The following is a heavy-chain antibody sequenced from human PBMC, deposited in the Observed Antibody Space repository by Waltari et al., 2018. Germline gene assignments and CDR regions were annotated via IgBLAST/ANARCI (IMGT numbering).Heavy chain of an antibody. D-gene: IGHD2-15*01. J-gene: IGHJ4*02. CDR1: GDPRRGIHW. Sequence: QVQLQESCPGLVKPSGPLSLPSALPGDPRRGIHWWKWGRQPPGKGLEWIGQVHRSGRTHYNPSLESRVTVSIETSNKQFSLILTSATAADTAVYYCARDRGRGLYLDSWGQGTLVTVSP. CDR2: VHRSGRT. CDR3: ARDRGRGLYLDS. V-gene: IGHV4-4*02.